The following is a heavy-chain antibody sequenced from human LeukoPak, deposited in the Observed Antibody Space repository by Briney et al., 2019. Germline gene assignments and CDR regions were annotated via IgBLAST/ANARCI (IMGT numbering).Heavy chain of an antibody. CDR1: GYTFTSYG. D-gene: IGHD6-13*01. CDR2: ISAYNGNT. Sequence: ASVKVSCKASGYTFTSYGISWVRQAPGQGLEWMGWISAYNGNTNYAQKLQDRVTMTTDTSTSTAYMELRSLRSDDTAVYYCARDRSLGSSWYTEYFQHWGQGTLVTVSS. J-gene: IGHJ1*01. V-gene: IGHV1-18*01. CDR3: ARDRSLGSSWYTEYFQH.